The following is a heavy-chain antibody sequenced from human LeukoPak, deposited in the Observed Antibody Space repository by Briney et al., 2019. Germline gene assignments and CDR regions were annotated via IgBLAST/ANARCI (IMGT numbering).Heavy chain of an antibody. J-gene: IGHJ4*02. CDR2: IIPIFDTP. CDR3: AKGSRLREAGSYRF. D-gene: IGHD3-16*02. V-gene: IGHV1-69*06. Sequence: GASVKVSCKASGGIFGSYAINWVRQAPGQGLEWLGRIIPIFDTPNYAQTFQGRVTISADKSTHTVYMELSSLRSEDTALYYCAKGSRLREAGSYRFWGQGTLVTVSS. CDR1: GGIFGSYA.